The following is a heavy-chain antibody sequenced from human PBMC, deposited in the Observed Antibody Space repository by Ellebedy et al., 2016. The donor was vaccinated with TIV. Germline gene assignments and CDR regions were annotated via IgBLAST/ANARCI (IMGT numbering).Heavy chain of an antibody. V-gene: IGHV1-2*02. Sequence: ASVEVSCXASGYTFTAYYIHWVRQAPGQGLEWMGWMNPNSGGTKYAQKFQGRVTMTRDTSISTVYMELSSLRSDDTAVYYCARDGPETGDIGDYWGQGSLVTVSS. J-gene: IGHJ4*02. CDR1: GYTFTAYY. CDR2: MNPNSGGT. D-gene: IGHD2-15*01. CDR3: ARDGPETGDIGDY.